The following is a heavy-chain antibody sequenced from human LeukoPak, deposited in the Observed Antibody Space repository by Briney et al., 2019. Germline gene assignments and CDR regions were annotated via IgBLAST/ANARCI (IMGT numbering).Heavy chain of an antibody. CDR1: GGSISSSSYY. V-gene: IGHV4-39*01. J-gene: IGHJ3*02. CDR3: AGHPTVVVVAATRAFDI. Sequence: SETLSLTCTVSGGSISSSSYYWGWIRQPPGKGLEWIGSIYYSGSTYYNPSLKSRVTISVDTSKNQFSLKLSSVTAADTAVYYCAGHPTVVVVAATRAFDIWGQGTMVTVSS. CDR2: IYYSGST. D-gene: IGHD2-15*01.